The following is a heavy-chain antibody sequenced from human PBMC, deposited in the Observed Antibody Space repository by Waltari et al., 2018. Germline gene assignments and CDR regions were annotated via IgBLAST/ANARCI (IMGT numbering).Heavy chain of an antibody. V-gene: IGHV3-7*01. CDR1: RLTFRSYW. CDR3: ARDFSPESSGSYFDAFDI. J-gene: IGHJ3*02. CDR2: IWGDGSVK. Sequence: EVQLVESGGGLVQPGVSLRLSCAASRLTFRSYWMTWCLQALGRGQRWLAWIWGDGSVKICLSSVKGRVTISRDNAMNSLYVKMTSLGAEDTAIYYCARDFSPESSGSYFDAFDIWGQGTMVTVSS. D-gene: IGHD3-10*01.